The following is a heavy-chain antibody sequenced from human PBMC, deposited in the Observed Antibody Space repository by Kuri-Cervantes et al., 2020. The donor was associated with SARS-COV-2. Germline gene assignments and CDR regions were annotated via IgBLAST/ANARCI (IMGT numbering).Heavy chain of an antibody. CDR1: GGSFSGYY. V-gene: IGHV4-59*01. CDR3: ASGAYGQFTRY. Sequence: SQTLSLTCAVCGGSFSGYYWSWIRQPPGKGLEWIGYIYYSGSTNYNPSLKSRVTISVDTSKNQFSLKLSSVTAADTAVYYCASGAYGQFTRYWGQGTLVTVSS. CDR2: IYYSGST. D-gene: IGHD3-16*01. J-gene: IGHJ4*02.